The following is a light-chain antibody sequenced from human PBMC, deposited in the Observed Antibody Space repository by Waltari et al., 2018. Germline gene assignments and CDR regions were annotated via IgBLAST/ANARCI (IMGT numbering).Light chain of an antibody. CDR3: QQYSDGYT. V-gene: IGKV3-15*01. CDR2: GAS. J-gene: IGKJ2*01. CDR1: QSVRNH. Sequence: EVLMTQSPATVSVSPGEGATLSCWASQSVRNHVAWFQQKPGQAPRLLIYGASTRATGIHARFSGSGAGTDFSLTISGLQSEDFAVYYCQQYSDGYTFGQGTKLEIK.